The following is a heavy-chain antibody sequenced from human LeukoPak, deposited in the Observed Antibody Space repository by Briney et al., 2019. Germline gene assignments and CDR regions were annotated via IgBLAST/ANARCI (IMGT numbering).Heavy chain of an antibody. CDR2: IIPIFGRA. Sequence: SVKVSCKASGGTFSSYAISWVRQAPGQGLEWMGRIIPIFGRANYAQKFQGRVTITTDESTSTAYMELSSLRSEDTAVYYCAREFLTRDSSGYYWTPDYWGQGTLVTVSS. CDR3: AREFLTRDSSGYYWTPDY. D-gene: IGHD3-22*01. J-gene: IGHJ4*02. CDR1: GGTFSSYA. V-gene: IGHV1-69*05.